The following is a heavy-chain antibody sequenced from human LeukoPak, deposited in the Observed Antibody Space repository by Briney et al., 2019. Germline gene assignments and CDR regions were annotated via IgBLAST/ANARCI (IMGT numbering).Heavy chain of an antibody. CDR3: AAQYDILTGYYY. Sequence: PSETLSLTCTVSGGSMTSYYWSWIRQSPGKGLEWIGYIYYSGSTNYNPSLKSRVAISVDTSKNQFSLRLSSVTAADTAVYYCAAQYDILTGYYYWGQGTLVTVSS. V-gene: IGHV4-59*08. CDR1: GGSMTSYY. CDR2: IYYSGST. J-gene: IGHJ4*02. D-gene: IGHD3-9*01.